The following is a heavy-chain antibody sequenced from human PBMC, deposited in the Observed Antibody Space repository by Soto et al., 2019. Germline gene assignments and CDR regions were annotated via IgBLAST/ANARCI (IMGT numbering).Heavy chain of an antibody. D-gene: IGHD3-22*01. CDR1: GFTFSSYG. J-gene: IGHJ4*02. V-gene: IGHV3-33*01. CDR3: ARDTKRDDSSGYYDIDY. CDR2: IWYDGSNK. Sequence: GGSLRLSCAASGFTFSSYGMHWVRQAPGKGLEWVAVIWYDGSNKYYADSVKGRFTISRDNSKNTLYLQMNSLRAEDTAVYYCARDTKRDDSSGYYDIDYWGQGTLVTVSS.